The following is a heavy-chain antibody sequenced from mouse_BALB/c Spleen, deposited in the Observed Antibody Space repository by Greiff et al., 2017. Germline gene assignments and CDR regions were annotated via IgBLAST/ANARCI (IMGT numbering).Heavy chain of an antibody. CDR1: GFTFSSYA. V-gene: IGHV5-9-3*01. CDR3: ARGDYDEAWFAY. J-gene: IGHJ3*01. Sequence: EVQGVESGGGLVKPGGSLKLSCAASGFTFSSYAMSWVRQTPEKRLEWVATISSGGSYTYYPDSVKGRFTISRDNAKNTLYLQMSSLRSEDTAMYYCARGDYDEAWFAYWGQGTLVTVSA. D-gene: IGHD2-4*01. CDR2: ISSGGSYT.